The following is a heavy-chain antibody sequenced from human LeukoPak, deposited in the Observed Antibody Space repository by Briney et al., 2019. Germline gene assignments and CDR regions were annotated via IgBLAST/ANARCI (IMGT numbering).Heavy chain of an antibody. CDR1: GFTFSSYE. J-gene: IGHJ3*02. V-gene: IGHV3-48*03. CDR2: ISSSGSTI. D-gene: IGHD4-23*01. Sequence: PGGSLRLSCAASGFTFSSYEMNWVRQAPGKGLEWVSYISSSGSTIYYADSVQGRFTISRDNAQNSLYLQMSSLRAEDTAVYYCAREGYSHAFDIWGQGTMVTVSS. CDR3: AREGYSHAFDI.